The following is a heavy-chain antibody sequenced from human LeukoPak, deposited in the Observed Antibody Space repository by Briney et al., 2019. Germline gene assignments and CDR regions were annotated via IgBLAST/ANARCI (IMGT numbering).Heavy chain of an antibody. CDR2: INEDGSEI. J-gene: IGHJ4*02. V-gene: IGHV3-7*03. Sequence: GGSLRLSCAASGFTFSRSWMTWVRQAPGKGLEWVASINEDGSEIHYVDSVKGRFTISRDNAKDSLYLQMNSLKASDTAMYYCARQDWQQLGLFDYWGQGTLVTVSS. D-gene: IGHD6-13*01. CDR1: GFTFSRSW. CDR3: ARQDWQQLGLFDY.